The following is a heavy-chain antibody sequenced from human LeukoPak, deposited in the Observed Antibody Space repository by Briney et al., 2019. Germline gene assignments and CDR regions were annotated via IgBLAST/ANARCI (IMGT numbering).Heavy chain of an antibody. D-gene: IGHD3-22*01. CDR2: IDWDDDK. Sequence: SGPTLVNPTQTLTLTCTFSGFSLSTSGMRVSWIRQPAGKALEWLARIDWDDDKFYSTSLKTRLTISKDTSKNQVVLTMTNMDPVDTATYYCARAQYGSGYPDYWGQGTLVTVSS. CDR1: GFSLSTSGMR. V-gene: IGHV2-70*04. J-gene: IGHJ4*02. CDR3: ARAQYGSGYPDY.